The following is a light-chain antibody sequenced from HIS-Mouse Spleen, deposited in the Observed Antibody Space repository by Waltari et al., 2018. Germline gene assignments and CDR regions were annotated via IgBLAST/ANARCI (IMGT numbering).Light chain of an antibody. J-gene: IGLJ3*02. CDR3: SSYTSSSTRV. CDR2: EVS. CDR1: SRYVGGYNY. V-gene: IGLV2-14*01. Sequence: QSALTQPASVSGSPGKSITISCTGTSRYVGGYNYVSWYQQHPGKAPKLMIYEVSNRPSGVSNRFSGSKSGNTASLTISGLQAEDEADYYCSSYTSSSTRVFGGGTKLTVL.